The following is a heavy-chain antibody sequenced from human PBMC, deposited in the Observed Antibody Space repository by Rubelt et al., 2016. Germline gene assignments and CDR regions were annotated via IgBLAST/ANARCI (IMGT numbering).Heavy chain of an antibody. J-gene: IGHJ5*02. Sequence: QVQLAQSGAEVKKPGASVKVSCKASGYTFTSYYIHWVRQAPGQGLEWMGIINPSGGITNYAQKFQGRVTMTSDTSTSTVYMDLSSLSSEDTAVYYWAREGDATVWCDPWGQGTLVTVSS. CDR2: INPSGGIT. V-gene: IGHV1-46*01. CDR1: GYTFTSYY. D-gene: IGHD3-10*01. CDR3: AREGDATVWCDP.